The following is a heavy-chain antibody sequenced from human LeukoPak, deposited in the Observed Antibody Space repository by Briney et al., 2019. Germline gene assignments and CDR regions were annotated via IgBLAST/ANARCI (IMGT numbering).Heavy chain of an antibody. CDR2: IYSGGST. D-gene: IGHD3-9*01. Sequence: PGGSLRLSCAASGFTVSSNYMSWVRQAPGKGLEWVSVIYSGGSTYYADSVKGRFTISRDNSKNTLYLQMNSLRAEDTAVYYCASVRYFDWLTFDYWGQGTLVTVSS. CDR1: GFTVSSNY. J-gene: IGHJ4*02. V-gene: IGHV3-66*01. CDR3: ASVRYFDWLTFDY.